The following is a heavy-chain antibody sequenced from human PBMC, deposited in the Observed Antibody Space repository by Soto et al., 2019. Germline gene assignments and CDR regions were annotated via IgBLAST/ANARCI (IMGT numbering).Heavy chain of an antibody. J-gene: IGHJ4*01. Sequence: GGSLRLSCVASGFSFNQCAMTWVRQAPGKGLELVSSISGSSSTTYYADSVKGRFTISRDNPKNTMYLHMNTLSTEDTAVYYCAPTRYDYGDDAVGYWGQGTLVTVS. D-gene: IGHD4-17*01. CDR1: GFSFNQCA. V-gene: IGHV3-23*01. CDR2: ISGSSSTT. CDR3: APTRYDYGDDAVGY.